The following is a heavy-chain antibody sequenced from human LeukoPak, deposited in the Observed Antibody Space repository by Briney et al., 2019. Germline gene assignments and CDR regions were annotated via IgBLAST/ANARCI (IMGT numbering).Heavy chain of an antibody. Sequence: GGSLRLSCAVSGFTVSRNYMSWVRQAPGRGLEWVSIIYSSGDTYYADSVKGRFTISRDNSNNTLYLQMNNLRAEDSAVYFCARGRRFRSTWYFWNWGQGTLVAVSS. CDR3: ARGRRFRSTWYFWN. CDR1: GFTVSRNY. CDR2: IYSSGDT. V-gene: IGHV3-53*01. J-gene: IGHJ4*02. D-gene: IGHD6-13*01.